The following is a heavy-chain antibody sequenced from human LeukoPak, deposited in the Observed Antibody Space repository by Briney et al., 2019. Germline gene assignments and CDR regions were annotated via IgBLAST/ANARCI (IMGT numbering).Heavy chain of an antibody. CDR2: ISGSGGST. D-gene: IGHD2-15*01. J-gene: IGHJ4*02. Sequence: GGSLRLSCAASGFTFSSYAMNWVRQAPGKGLEWVSGISGSGGSTYYADSVKGRFTISRDNSKNTLYLQMNSLRAEDTAVYYCAKGSGGSCYSGSDYWGQGTLVTVSS. CDR1: GFTFSSYA. CDR3: AKGSGGSCYSGSDY. V-gene: IGHV3-23*01.